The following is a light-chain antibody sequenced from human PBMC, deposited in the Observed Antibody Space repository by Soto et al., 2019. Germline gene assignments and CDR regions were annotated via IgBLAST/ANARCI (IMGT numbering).Light chain of an antibody. CDR1: SSDVGGYDY. V-gene: IGLV2-8*01. Sequence: QSALTQPPSASGSPGQSVTISCTGTSSDVGGYDYVSWYQQHPGKAPKLIIYEVTERPSGVPDRFSGSKSGNTASLTVSGLQAEDEADYYCSSYAGSSNVFGTGTKLTVL. CDR3: SSYAGSSNV. CDR2: EVT. J-gene: IGLJ1*01.